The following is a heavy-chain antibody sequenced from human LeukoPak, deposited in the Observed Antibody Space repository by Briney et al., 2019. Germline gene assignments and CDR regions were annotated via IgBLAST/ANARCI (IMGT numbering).Heavy chain of an antibody. V-gene: IGHV1-46*01. CDR2: IDPSDGKT. Sequence: ASVKVSCKASGYTFTNYYMHWVRQAPGQGLEWMGIIDPSDGKTSYAQKFQGRVTMTRDTSTSTVYMELSSLRSEDTAVYYCARDKYYYDSSASIRFDYWGQGTLVTVSS. CDR3: ARDKYYYDSSASIRFDY. J-gene: IGHJ4*02. CDR1: GYTFTNYY. D-gene: IGHD3-22*01.